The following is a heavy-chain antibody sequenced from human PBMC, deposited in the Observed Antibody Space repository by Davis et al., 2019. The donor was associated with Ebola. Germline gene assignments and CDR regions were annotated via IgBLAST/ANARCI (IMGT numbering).Heavy chain of an antibody. V-gene: IGHV3-66*01. CDR3: ARGYSGWFDP. D-gene: IGHD3-10*01. CDR2: IYSGGST. Sequence: GESLKISCAASGFTVSSNYMSWVRQAPGKGLEWVSVIYSGGSTYYADSVKGRFTISRDNSKNTLYLQMNSLRAEDTAVYYCARGYSGWFDPWGQGTLVTVSS. J-gene: IGHJ5*02. CDR1: GFTVSSNY.